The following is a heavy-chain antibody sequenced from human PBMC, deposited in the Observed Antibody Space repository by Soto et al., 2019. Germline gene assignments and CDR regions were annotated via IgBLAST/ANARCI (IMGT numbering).Heavy chain of an antibody. J-gene: IGHJ6*02. CDR3: ARGNPFNYAGFNV. D-gene: IGHD2-2*01. Sequence: ASVNVSCKASGYTFSDFDINWLRQASGQGPEWMGWMNAKSGDTFFAQRFQGKFNMTWDTSLSTAYMEVGSLTSDDTAVYYCARGNPFNYAGFNVWGQGTTATAS. CDR2: MNAKSGDT. V-gene: IGHV1-8*01. CDR1: GYTFSDFD.